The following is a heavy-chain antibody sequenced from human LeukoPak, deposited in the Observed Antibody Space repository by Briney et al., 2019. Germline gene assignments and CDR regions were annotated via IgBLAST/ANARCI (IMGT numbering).Heavy chain of an antibody. Sequence: ASVKLSCKASGYTFNSFGISWVRQAPGQGLEWMGWISADNGDTSNAQKVQGRMTMTTDTSTTTAFMELRSLRLDDTAVYYCASGFDYTNSWSKFDYWGQGTLVTVSS. CDR1: GYTFNSFG. CDR3: ASGFDYTNSWSKFDY. V-gene: IGHV1-18*01. J-gene: IGHJ4*02. CDR2: ISADNGDT. D-gene: IGHD6-13*01.